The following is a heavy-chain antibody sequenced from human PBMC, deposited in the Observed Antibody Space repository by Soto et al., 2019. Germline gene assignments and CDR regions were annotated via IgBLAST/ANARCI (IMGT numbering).Heavy chain of an antibody. D-gene: IGHD1-26*01. CDR1: GGSIRSYY. CDR2: IYYSRDT. CDR3: ARDSSGNPSGYYFDY. Sequence: PSETLSLTCTVSGGSIRSYYWSWIRQPPGKGLEWIGYIYYSRDTDYNPSLKCRVTISVDTSKNQFSLKLRSVTAADTAVYYCARDSSGNPSGYYFDYWGPGTLVTVSS. V-gene: IGHV4-59*01. J-gene: IGHJ4*02.